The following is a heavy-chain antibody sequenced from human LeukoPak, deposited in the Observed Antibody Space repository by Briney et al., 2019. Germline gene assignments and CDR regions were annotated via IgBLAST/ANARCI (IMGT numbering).Heavy chain of an antibody. Sequence: ASVKVSCKVSGYTLTELSMHWVRQAPGKGLEWMGGFDPEDGETIYAQKFQGRVTMTEDTSTDTAYMELSSLRSEDTAVYYCATAGYSSGSYYYGMDVWGQGTTVTVSS. J-gene: IGHJ6*02. CDR1: GYTLTELS. CDR3: ATAGYSSGSYYYGMDV. D-gene: IGHD6-19*01. CDR2: FDPEDGET. V-gene: IGHV1-24*01.